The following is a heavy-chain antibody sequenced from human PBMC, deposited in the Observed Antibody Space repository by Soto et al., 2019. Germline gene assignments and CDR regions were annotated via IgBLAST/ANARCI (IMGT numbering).Heavy chain of an antibody. J-gene: IGHJ3*02. CDR3: TRTNHPMRGDAFDI. Sequence: EVQLVESGGGLVQPGGSLKLSCAASGFTFSGSAMHWVRQASGKGLEWVGRIRRKANSYATAYAASVKGRFTISRDDSKNTAYLQMNSLKTEDTAVYYCTRTNHPMRGDAFDIWGQGTMVTVSS. CDR1: GFTFSGSA. CDR2: IRRKANSYAT. V-gene: IGHV3-73*02.